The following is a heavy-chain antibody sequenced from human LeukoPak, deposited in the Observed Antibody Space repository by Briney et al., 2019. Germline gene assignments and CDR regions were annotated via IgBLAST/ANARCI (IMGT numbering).Heavy chain of an antibody. Sequence: GGSLRLSCAASGFTFSIYSMNWVRQAPGKGLEWVSAISSGSTYIYYADSVKGRFTISRDDAKNSLSLQMNSLRTEDTAVYFCAGYCSSEDYWGQGTLVTVSS. D-gene: IGHD6-6*01. CDR2: ISSGSTYI. J-gene: IGHJ4*02. V-gene: IGHV3-21*01. CDR1: GFTFSIYS. CDR3: AGYCSSEDY.